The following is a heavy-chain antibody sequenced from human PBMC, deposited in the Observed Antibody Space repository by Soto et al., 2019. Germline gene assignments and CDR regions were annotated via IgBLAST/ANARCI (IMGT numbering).Heavy chain of an antibody. Sequence: SETLSLTCTVSGGSVSSGSYYWSWIRQPPGKGLEWIGYIYYSGSTNYNPSLKSRVTISVDTSKNQFSLKLSSVTAADTAVYYCARGYSSGHTPDYYYYGMDVWGQGTTVTVSS. CDR2: IYYSGST. D-gene: IGHD6-19*01. J-gene: IGHJ6*02. CDR3: ARGYSSGHTPDYYYYGMDV. CDR1: GGSVSSGSYY. V-gene: IGHV4-61*01.